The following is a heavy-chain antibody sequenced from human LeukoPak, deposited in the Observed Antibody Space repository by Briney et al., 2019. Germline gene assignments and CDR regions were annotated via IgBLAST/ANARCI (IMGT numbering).Heavy chain of an antibody. V-gene: IGHV4-39*07. CDR1: GGSISSSSHY. D-gene: IGHD3-16*01. J-gene: IGHJ4*02. CDR3: ARAGGADRYYFDY. Sequence: PSETLSLTCTVSGGSISSSSHYWGWIRQPPGRGLEWIGSFYYSGSTYHNPSLKSRVTISVDTSKSQFSLKLSSVTAADTAVYYCARAGGADRYYFDYWGQGTLVTVSS. CDR2: FYYSGST.